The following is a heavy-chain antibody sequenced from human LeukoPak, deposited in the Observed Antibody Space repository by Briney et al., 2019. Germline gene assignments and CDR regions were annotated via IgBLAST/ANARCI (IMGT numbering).Heavy chain of an antibody. D-gene: IGHD3-22*01. CDR1: GYTFTSYY. V-gene: IGHV1-46*01. CDR2: INPSGGST. J-gene: IGHJ4*02. CDR3: ARMRYYYDSSGYNEEYYFDY. Sequence: ASVKVSCKASGYTFTSYYMHWVRQAPGQGLEWMGIINPSGGSTSYAQKLQGRVTMTTDTSTSTAYMELRSLRSDDTAVYYCARMRYYYDSSGYNEEYYFDYWGQGTLVTVSS.